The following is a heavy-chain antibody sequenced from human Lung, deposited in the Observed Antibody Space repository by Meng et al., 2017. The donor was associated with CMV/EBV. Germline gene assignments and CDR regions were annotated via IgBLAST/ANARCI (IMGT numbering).Heavy chain of an antibody. Sequence: SXXVSXKTSGGTFSSYTISWVRQAPGQGLEWMGRIIPILGIASYSQKFQGRVTITADKSTSTAYMELSSLRSEDTAVYYCAKWGWGALYGGMDVWGQGTTVT. CDR3: AKWGWGALYGGMDV. CDR1: GGTFSSYT. J-gene: IGHJ6*02. D-gene: IGHD3-16*01. CDR2: IIPILGIA. V-gene: IGHV1-69*02.